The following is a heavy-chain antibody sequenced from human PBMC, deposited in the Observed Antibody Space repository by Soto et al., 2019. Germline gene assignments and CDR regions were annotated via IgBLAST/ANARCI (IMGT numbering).Heavy chain of an antibody. CDR2: INYSGST. CDR3: ARDGRISIVGGSYYFDF. Sequence: QVQLQESGPGLVKPSETLSLTCTVSGGSVSSDRSFWSWIRQPPGKGLEWIGYINYSGSTNYNPSLKSRVTISVDTSKNQFSLKLSSVTAADTAVYYCARDGRISIVGGSYYFDFWGQGTLVTVSS. V-gene: IGHV4-61*01. J-gene: IGHJ4*02. D-gene: IGHD1-26*01. CDR1: GGSVSSDRSF.